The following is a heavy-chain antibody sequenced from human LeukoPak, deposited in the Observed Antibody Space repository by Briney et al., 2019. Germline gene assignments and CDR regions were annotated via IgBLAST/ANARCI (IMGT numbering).Heavy chain of an antibody. V-gene: IGHV3-7*01. CDR1: GFTSSSYW. D-gene: IGHD1-26*01. CDR3: ARDPDGSYEAWDAFDI. Sequence: GGSLRLSCAASGFTSSSYWMSWVRQAPGKGLEWVANIKQDGSEKYYVDSVKGRFTISRDNAKDSLYLQMNSLGAEDTAVYYCARDPDGSYEAWDAFDIWGQGKMVTVSS. CDR2: IKQDGSEK. J-gene: IGHJ3*02.